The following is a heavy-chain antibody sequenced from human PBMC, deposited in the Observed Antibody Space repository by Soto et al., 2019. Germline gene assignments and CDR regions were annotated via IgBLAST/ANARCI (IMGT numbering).Heavy chain of an antibody. Sequence: SETLSLTCVVSGYSISSGYYLGWILQPPWKGLEWIGSIYHSGTTYYNPSLKSRVTISLDTSRNQFSLKLTSVTAADTAVYYCARSLLTSSWYAGSWGQGTLVTVSS. D-gene: IGHD6-13*01. CDR2: IYHSGTT. CDR1: GYSISSGYY. J-gene: IGHJ5*02. V-gene: IGHV4-38-2*01. CDR3: ARSLLTSSWYAGS.